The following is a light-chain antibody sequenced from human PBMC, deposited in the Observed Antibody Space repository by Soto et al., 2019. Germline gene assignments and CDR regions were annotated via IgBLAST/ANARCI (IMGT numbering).Light chain of an antibody. CDR3: SSFTTTNGHWV. CDR2: DVV. Sequence: QSALTQPASVSGSPGQSITISCAGTSRDIGAYDYVSWYRQHPGIAPEVIIYDVVNRPSGVSNRISAAKSGNAASLTISGLQAEDEADYYCSSFTTTNGHWVFGGGTKVTVL. CDR1: SRDIGAYDY. V-gene: IGLV2-14*03. J-gene: IGLJ3*02.